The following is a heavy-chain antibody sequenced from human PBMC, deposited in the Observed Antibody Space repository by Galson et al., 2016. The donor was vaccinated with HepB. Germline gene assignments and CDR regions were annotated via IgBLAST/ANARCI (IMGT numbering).Heavy chain of an antibody. CDR3: ARGKAVTGSDPLDP. J-gene: IGHJ5*02. CDR2: IYSGDST. CDR1: GFTVSSHF. V-gene: IGHV3-53*01. Sequence: SLRLSCAASGFTVSSHFMTWVRQAPGKGLEWVSVIYSGDSTNYADSVKGRFTISRDNSKNTLYLQMNSLRVEDTAVYYCARGKAVTGSDPLDPWGQGTLVTVSS. D-gene: IGHD6-19*01.